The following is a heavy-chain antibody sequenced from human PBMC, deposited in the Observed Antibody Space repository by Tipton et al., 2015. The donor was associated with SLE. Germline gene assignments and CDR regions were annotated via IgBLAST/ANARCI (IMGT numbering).Heavy chain of an antibody. J-gene: IGHJ4*02. V-gene: IGHV4-59*12. CDR1: GGSISSYY. CDR2: IYYSGST. D-gene: IGHD1-1*01. Sequence: TLSLTCTVSGGSISSYYWSWIRQPAGKGLEWIGYIYYSGSTNYNPSPKNRVTISVDTSQKQFSLKLSSVTAADTAVYYCARLETGTTSNFDYWGQGTLVTVSS. CDR3: ARLETGTTSNFDY.